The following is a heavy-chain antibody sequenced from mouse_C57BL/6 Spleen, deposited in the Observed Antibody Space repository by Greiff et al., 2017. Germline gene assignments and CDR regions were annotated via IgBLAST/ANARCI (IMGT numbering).Heavy chain of an antibody. J-gene: IGHJ3*01. Sequence: VQLQQSGAELVRPGSSVKLSCKASGYTFTSYWMDWVKQRPGQGLEWIGNIYPSDSETHYNQKFKDKATVTVDKSSSTAYMQLSSLTSEDSAVXYCGRDWGSPWFAYWGQGTLVTVSA. CDR1: GYTFTSYW. V-gene: IGHV1-61*01. CDR3: GRDWGSPWFAY. D-gene: IGHD1-1*02. CDR2: IYPSDSET.